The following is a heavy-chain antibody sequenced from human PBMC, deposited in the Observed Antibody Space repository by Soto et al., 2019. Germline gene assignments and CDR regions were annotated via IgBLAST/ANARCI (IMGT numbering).Heavy chain of an antibody. Sequence: EVQLLESGGGLVQPGGSLRLSCAASGFTFSSYAMSWVRQAPGKGLEWVSASSGSGGSTYYADSVKGRFTISRDNSKNTLYLQMNSLRAEDTALYYCAKTLDSSCWYGDWGASHYYFDNSGQRPLVTASS. CDR3: AKTLDSSCWYGDWGASHYYFDN. CDR1: GFTFSSYA. J-gene: IGHJ4*02. D-gene: IGHD6-13*01. CDR2: SSGSGGST. V-gene: IGHV3-23*01.